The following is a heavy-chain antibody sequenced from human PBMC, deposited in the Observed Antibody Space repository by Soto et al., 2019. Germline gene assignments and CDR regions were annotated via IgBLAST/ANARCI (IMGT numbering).Heavy chain of an antibody. V-gene: IGHV1-69*13. CDR1: GGTFSSYA. J-gene: IGHJ1*01. Sequence: SVKVSCKASGGTFSSYAISWVRQAPGQGLECMGGIIPVFGTANYAQKFQGRVTINADESTSTVYMELSSLRSEDTAVYYCARGWNDFPHWGQGTLVTVSS. CDR2: IIPVFGTA. D-gene: IGHD1-1*01. CDR3: ARGWNDFPH.